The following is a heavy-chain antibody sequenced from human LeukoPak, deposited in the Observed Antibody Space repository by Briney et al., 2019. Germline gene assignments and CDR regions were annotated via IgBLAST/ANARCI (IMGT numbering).Heavy chain of an antibody. J-gene: IGHJ4*02. CDR3: AREKLIYCTNGVCSLDYFDY. D-gene: IGHD2-8*01. CDR2: ISGSGGST. CDR1: GFTFSSYA. V-gene: IGHV3-23*01. Sequence: GGSLRLSCAASGFTFSSYAMSWVRQAPGKGLEWVSAISGSGGSTYYADSVKGRFTISRDNAKNSLYLQMNSLRAEDTAVYYCAREKLIYCTNGVCSLDYFDYWGQGTLVTVSS.